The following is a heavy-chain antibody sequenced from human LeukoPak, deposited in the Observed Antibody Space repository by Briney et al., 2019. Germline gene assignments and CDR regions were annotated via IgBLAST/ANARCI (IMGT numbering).Heavy chain of an antibody. D-gene: IGHD6-19*01. CDR2: IYTSGST. Sequence: PSETLSLTCTVSGGSISSYYWSWIRQPAGKGLEWIGRIYTSGSTNYNPSLKSRVTMSVDTSKNQFSLKLSSVIAADTAVYYCARDRGSSGWYGVYYFDYWGRGTLVTVSS. CDR3: ARDRGSSGWYGVYYFDY. V-gene: IGHV4-4*07. CDR1: GGSISSYY. J-gene: IGHJ4*02.